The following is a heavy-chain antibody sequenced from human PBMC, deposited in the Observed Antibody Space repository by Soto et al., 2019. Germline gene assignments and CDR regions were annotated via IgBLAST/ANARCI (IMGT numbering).Heavy chain of an antibody. V-gene: IGHV5-51*01. D-gene: IGHD2-21*01. Sequence: PGESLKISCKGSGYSFTSYWIGWVRQMPGKGLEWMGIIYPGDSDTRYSPSFQGQVTISADKSISTAYLQWSSLKASDTAMYYCARNSGSAREPGVRMDVWGQGTTVTVSS. CDR3: ARNSGSAREPGVRMDV. CDR1: GYSFTSYW. J-gene: IGHJ6*02. CDR2: IYPGDSDT.